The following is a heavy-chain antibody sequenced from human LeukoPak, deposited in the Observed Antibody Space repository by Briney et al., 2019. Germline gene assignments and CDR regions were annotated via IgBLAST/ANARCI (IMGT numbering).Heavy chain of an antibody. CDR1: GFTFSSYG. V-gene: IGHV4-39*01. Sequence: GSLRLSCAASGFTFSSYGMHWVRQAPGKGLEWIGNVYYSGTTYYSPSLTSRVTISVDTSKNQFSLKLSSVTAADTAVYYCARHEGKEIVLMGMAIPDFWFDPGAREPWSPSPQ. CDR3: ARHEGKEIVLMGMAIPDFWFDP. CDR2: VYYSGTT. J-gene: IGHJ5*02. D-gene: IGHD2-8*01.